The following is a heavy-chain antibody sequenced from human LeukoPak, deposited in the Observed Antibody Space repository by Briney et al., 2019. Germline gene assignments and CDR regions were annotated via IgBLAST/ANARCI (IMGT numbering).Heavy chain of an antibody. CDR2: ISRNSDTT. Sequence: PGRSLRLSCAASGFNFDDYAMHWVRQAPGKGLEWVSSISRNSDTTGYADSVKGRFIISRDNAKNSLYLQMNSLRAEDTALYYCGKIRHSYDTSGYYDYWGQGTLVIVSS. CDR1: GFNFDDYA. D-gene: IGHD3-22*01. V-gene: IGHV3-9*01. CDR3: GKIRHSYDTSGYYDY. J-gene: IGHJ4*02.